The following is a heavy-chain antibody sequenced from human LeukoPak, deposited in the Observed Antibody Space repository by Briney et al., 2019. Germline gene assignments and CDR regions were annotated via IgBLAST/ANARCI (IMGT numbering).Heavy chain of an antibody. J-gene: IGHJ4*02. Sequence: GGSLRLSCAGSGFTFSSYGMSWVRQAPGKGLEWVSAISGSGDRLYYADSMKGRFTISRDNSMNTLYLQVNSLRAGDTAVYYCAKDQLGAMLYFDYWGQGTLVTVSS. CDR1: GFTFSSYG. V-gene: IGHV3-23*01. CDR2: ISGSGDRL. CDR3: AKDQLGAMLYFDY. D-gene: IGHD3-16*01.